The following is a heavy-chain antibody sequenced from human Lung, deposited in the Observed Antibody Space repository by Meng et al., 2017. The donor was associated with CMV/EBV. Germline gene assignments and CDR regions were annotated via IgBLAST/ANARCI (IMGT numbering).Heavy chain of an antibody. J-gene: IGHJ1*01. V-gene: IGHV3/OR16-13*01. Sequence: EGQLVESGGGLVQPGGSLILSCAASGFTFSSYWMHWVRQAPGKGLVWVSRIHSDGSSTSYADSMKGQFTISRGNAKNTLYLQMNSLRAEDMAVYYCSRGSRDEAFQHWGQGTLVTVSS. CDR2: IHSDGSST. D-gene: IGHD5-24*01. CDR3: SRGSRDEAFQH. CDR1: GFTFSSYW.